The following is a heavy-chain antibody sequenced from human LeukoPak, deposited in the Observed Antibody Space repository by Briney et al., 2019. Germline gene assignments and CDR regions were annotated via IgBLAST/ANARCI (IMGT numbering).Heavy chain of an antibody. J-gene: IGHJ6*03. CDR3: AKDTVDIVVVPAAISDYYYYYMDV. D-gene: IGHD2-2*02. CDR2: ISSSSSYI. V-gene: IGHV3-21*01. Sequence: GGSLRLSCAASGFTFSSYSMNWVRQAPGKGLEWVSSISSSSSYIYYADSVKGRFTISRDNAKNSLYLQMNSLRAEDTAVYYCAKDTVDIVVVPAAISDYYYYYMDVWGKGTTVTVSS. CDR1: GFTFSSYS.